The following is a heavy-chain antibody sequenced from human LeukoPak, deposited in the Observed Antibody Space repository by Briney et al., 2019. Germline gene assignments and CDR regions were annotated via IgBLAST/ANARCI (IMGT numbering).Heavy chain of an antibody. CDR1: GGSISSYY. CDR3: ARDILNCSGGSCYSRLGY. D-gene: IGHD2-15*01. Sequence: SETLSLTCTVSGGSISSYYWSWIWQPPGKGLGWVGYIYYSGSTNYNPSPKSRVTISVDTSKNQFCLKLSSVTAADTAVYYCARDILNCSGGSCYSRLGYWGQGTLVTVSS. V-gene: IGHV4-59*01. J-gene: IGHJ4*02. CDR2: IYYSGST.